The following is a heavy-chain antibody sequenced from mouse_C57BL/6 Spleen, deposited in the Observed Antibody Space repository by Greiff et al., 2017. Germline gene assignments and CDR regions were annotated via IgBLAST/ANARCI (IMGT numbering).Heavy chain of an antibody. CDR1: GFTFSDYG. Sequence: EVKLVESGGGLVKPGGSLKLSCAASGFTFSDYGMHWVRQAPEKGLEWVAYISSGSSTIYYADTVKGRFTFSRDNAKNTLFLQMTSLRSEDTAMYYCARDGNLYYYAMDYWGQGTSVTVSS. D-gene: IGHD2-1*01. J-gene: IGHJ4*01. CDR2: ISSGSSTI. CDR3: ARDGNLYYYAMDY. V-gene: IGHV5-17*01.